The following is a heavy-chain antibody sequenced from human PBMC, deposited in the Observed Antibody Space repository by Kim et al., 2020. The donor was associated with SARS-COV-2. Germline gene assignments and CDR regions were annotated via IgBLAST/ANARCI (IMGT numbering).Heavy chain of an antibody. CDR1: GYTFTNFN. CDR2: IKPNGGYT. V-gene: IGHV1-46*01. J-gene: IGHJ4*02. Sequence: ASVKVSCKASGYTFTNFNMHWVRQAPGQGLEWMGIIKPNGGYTSYAQRFQGRVTMTRDTSTSTVYMELSSLRSEDTAVYFCARVWDSSGYPFDYWGQGTLVTVSS. D-gene: IGHD3-22*01. CDR3: ARVWDSSGYPFDY.